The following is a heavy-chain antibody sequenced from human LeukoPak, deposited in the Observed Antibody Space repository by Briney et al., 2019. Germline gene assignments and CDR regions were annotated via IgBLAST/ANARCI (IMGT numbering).Heavy chain of an antibody. CDR3: ARRGGGSGLRYYYGMDV. J-gene: IGHJ6*02. Sequence: SETLSLTCTVSGGSISSGGYYWSWIRQHPGKGLEWIGYIYYSGSTYYNPSLKSRVTISVDTSKNQFSLKLSSVTAADTAVYYCARRGGGSGLRYYYGMDVWGQGTTVTVSS. CDR2: IYYSGST. D-gene: IGHD2-15*01. CDR1: GGSISSGGYY. V-gene: IGHV4-31*03.